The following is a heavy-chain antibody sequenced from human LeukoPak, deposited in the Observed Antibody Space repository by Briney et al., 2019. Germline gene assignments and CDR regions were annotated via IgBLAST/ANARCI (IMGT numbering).Heavy chain of an antibody. J-gene: IGHJ4*02. V-gene: IGHV1-69*13. CDR2: IIPIFGTA. CDR1: GGTFSSYA. CDR3: ARTNARYFDWPNFDY. D-gene: IGHD3-9*01. Sequence: APVKVSCKASGGTFSSYAISWVRQAPGQGLEWMGGIIPIFGTANYAQKFQGRVTITADESTSTAYMELSSLRSEDTAVYYCARTNARYFDWPNFDYWGQGTLVTVSS.